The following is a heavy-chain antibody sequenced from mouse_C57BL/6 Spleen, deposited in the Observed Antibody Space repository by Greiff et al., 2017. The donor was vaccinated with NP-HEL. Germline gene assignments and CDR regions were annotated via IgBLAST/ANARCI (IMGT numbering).Heavy chain of an antibody. Sequence: VHLVESGAELARPGASVKLSCKASGYTFTSYGISWVKQRTGQGLEWIGEIYPRSGNTYYNEKFKGKATLTADKSSSTAYMELRSLTSEDSAVYFCAKPITGEYYYAMDYWGQGTSVTVSS. J-gene: IGHJ4*01. V-gene: IGHV1-81*01. D-gene: IGHD2-4*01. CDR3: AKPITGEYYYAMDY. CDR2: IYPRSGNT. CDR1: GYTFTSYG.